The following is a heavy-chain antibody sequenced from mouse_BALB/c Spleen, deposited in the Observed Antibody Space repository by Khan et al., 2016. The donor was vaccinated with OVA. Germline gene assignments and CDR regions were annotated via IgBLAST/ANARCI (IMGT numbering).Heavy chain of an antibody. CDR1: GYTFTSYW. V-gene: IGHV1-5*01. D-gene: IGHD4-1*01. CDR2: IYPGNTDT. J-gene: IGHJ3*01. CDR3: TRRNWDVAWFAY. Sequence: EVQLQQSGTVLARPGASVKMSCKASGYTFTSYWMHWVKQRPGQGLEWIGDIYPGNTDTNYNQKFKGKAKLTAVTSTSTAYMELSSLTNEDSAFYYCTRRNWDVAWFAYWGQGTLVTVSA.